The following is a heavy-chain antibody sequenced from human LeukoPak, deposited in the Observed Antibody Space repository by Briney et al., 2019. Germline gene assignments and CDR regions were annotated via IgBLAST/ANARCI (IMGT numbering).Heavy chain of an antibody. V-gene: IGHV3-9*01. J-gene: IGHJ4*02. Sequence: GGSLRLSCAASGFTFDDYAMLWVRQAPGKGLEWVSGISWNSGSIGYADSVKGRFTISRDNAKNSLYLQMNSLRAEDTALYYCARARSMVRGVPFDYWGQGTLVTVSS. D-gene: IGHD3-10*01. CDR3: ARARSMVRGVPFDY. CDR1: GFTFDDYA. CDR2: ISWNSGSI.